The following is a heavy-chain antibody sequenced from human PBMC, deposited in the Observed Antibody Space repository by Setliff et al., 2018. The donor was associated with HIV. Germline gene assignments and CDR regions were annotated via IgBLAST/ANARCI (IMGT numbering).Heavy chain of an antibody. J-gene: IGHJ6*03. CDR2: IYSSGSP. CDR3: ARHRDPPGTSWIYYYYYMDL. V-gene: IGHV4-39*01. CDR1: GASISNSNAY. D-gene: IGHD6-13*01. Sequence: SETLSLTCGAYGASISNSNAYWGWIRQPQGKRLEWLGSIYSSGSPSYNPSLSSRLTISVDTSKNHVSLRLTSVTAADTGVYYCARHRDPPGTSWIYYYYYMDLWGEGTTVTVSS.